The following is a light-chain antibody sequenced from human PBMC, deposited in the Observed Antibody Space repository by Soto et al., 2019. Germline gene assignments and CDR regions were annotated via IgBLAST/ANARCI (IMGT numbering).Light chain of an antibody. J-gene: IGKJ2*01. CDR3: MQHTHWPHT. CDR2: EVS. Sequence: DVVMTQSPLSVPVTLGQPASISCRSSQSLVQGDGNTYLNWFQQMPGHSPRRLIYEVSNRDPGVPDRFGGSGSATDFTRTISRVEAEDVGVYFCMQHTHWPHTFGQGTKLEI. V-gene: IGKV2-30*02. CDR1: QSLVQGDGNTY.